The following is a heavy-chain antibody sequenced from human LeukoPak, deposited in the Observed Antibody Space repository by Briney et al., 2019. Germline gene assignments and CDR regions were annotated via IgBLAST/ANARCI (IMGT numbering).Heavy chain of an antibody. J-gene: IGHJ4*02. CDR1: GFTFSSYG. Sequence: GGSLRLSCAASGFTFSSYGIHWVRQAPGKGLKWVAVISYDGSKKYYADSVKGRFTISRDNSKNMVYLQMNSLRAEDTAVYYCTRDQTPYYWGQGTLVTVSS. CDR2: ISYDGSKK. CDR3: TRDQTPYY. V-gene: IGHV3-30*03.